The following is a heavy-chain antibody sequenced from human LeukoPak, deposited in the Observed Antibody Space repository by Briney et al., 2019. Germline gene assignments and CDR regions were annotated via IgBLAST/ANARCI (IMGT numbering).Heavy chain of an antibody. CDR1: GFTFSDYY. CDR3: ASYSSWYPFWDY. J-gene: IGHJ4*02. Sequence: PSGGSLRLSCAASGFTFSDYYMSWIRQAPGKGLEWVSAISGSGGSTYYADSVKGRFTISGDNSKNTLYLQMNSLRAEDTAVYYCASYSSWYPFWDYWGQGTLVTVSS. V-gene: IGHV3-23*01. CDR2: ISGSGGST. D-gene: IGHD6-13*01.